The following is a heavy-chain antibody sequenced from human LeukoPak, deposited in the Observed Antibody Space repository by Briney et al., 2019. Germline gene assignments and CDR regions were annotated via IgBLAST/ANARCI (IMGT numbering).Heavy chain of an antibody. Sequence: GGSLRLSCAASGFSFSSYSIHWVRQAPGKGLEWVAVISSDGNSKNFALSVKGRFTISRDNSKNTLYLQMNSLRAEDTAVYYCAKDGRVVPAASSDYWGQGTLVTVSS. J-gene: IGHJ4*02. CDR3: AKDGRVVPAASSDY. V-gene: IGHV3-30-3*01. CDR1: GFSFSSYS. CDR2: ISSDGNSK. D-gene: IGHD2-2*01.